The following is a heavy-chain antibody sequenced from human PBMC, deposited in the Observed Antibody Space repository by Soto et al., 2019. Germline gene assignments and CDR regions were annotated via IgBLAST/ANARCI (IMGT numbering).Heavy chain of an antibody. CDR2: IYYSGSS. CDR3: ARCYYGSESLYYFDY. V-gene: IGHV4-30-4*01. Sequence: TLSITCNVFGCSISSGDYDSSWIRQPRGKGLEWIGYIYYSGSSYSNPSLKSRVTMSIDTSENQFSLRLNSVTAADTAIYYCARCYYGSESLYYFDYWGRGILVTVSS. D-gene: IGHD3-10*01. CDR1: GCSISSGDYD. J-gene: IGHJ4*02.